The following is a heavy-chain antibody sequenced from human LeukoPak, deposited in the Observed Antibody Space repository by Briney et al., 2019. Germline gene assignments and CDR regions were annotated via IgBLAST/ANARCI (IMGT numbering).Heavy chain of an antibody. D-gene: IGHD3-3*01. CDR3: ARGRSYYDFWSGYYNEYNWFDP. J-gene: IGHJ5*02. CDR1: GYTFTGYY. Sequence: ASVKVSCKASGYTFTGYYMHWVRQAPGQGLEWIGWINPNSGGTNYAQKFQGWVTMTRDTSISTAYMELSRLRSDDTAVYYCARGRSYYDFWSGYYNEYNWFDPWGQGTLVTVSS. CDR2: INPNSGGT. V-gene: IGHV1-2*04.